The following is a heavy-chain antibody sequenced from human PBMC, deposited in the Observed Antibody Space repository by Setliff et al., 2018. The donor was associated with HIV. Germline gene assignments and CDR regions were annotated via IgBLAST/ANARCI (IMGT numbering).Heavy chain of an antibody. V-gene: IGHV1-46*01. CDR3: ATQTVAVGAPGYFDS. CDR1: GYTFTNYY. J-gene: IGHJ4*02. D-gene: IGHD2-15*01. CDR2: INPSGGRT. Sequence: ASVKVSCKASGYTFTNYYIHWVRQAPGQGLEWMGLINPSGGRTSYAQKFQGRLTMTRDTSRSTVYMELLSLRSEDTAIYYCATQTVAVGAPGYFDSWGQGTLVTVSS.